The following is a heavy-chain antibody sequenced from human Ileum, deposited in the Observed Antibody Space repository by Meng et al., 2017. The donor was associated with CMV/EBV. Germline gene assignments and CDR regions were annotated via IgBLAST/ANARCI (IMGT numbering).Heavy chain of an antibody. D-gene: IGHD2-15*01. V-gene: IGHV4-61*01. CDR2: IYYSGST. J-gene: IGHJ6*02. Sequence: SETLSLTCSVSGGSAISGIYVWSWIRQPPGKGLEWIGYIYYSGSTNYNLYLKSRVTISVDTSKNQFSLNLGSVIAADTTVYYCVKVTFGVAAKVHYYYAMDVWGQGTMVTVSS. CDR1: GGSAISGIYV. CDR3: VKVTFGVAAKVHYYYAMDV.